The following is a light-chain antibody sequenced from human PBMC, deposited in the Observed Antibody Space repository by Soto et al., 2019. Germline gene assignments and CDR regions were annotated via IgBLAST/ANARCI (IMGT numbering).Light chain of an antibody. CDR2: EVS. CDR1: SSDVGGYNY. CDR3: SSFEASSNLL. Sequence: QSALTQPPSASGSPGQSVTISCTGTSSDVGGYNYVSWYQQHPGKAPKLMIYEVSKRPSAVPDRFSCSKSGNTASLTVSGLQVEDEADYYCSSFEASSNLLFGGGTKLTVL. J-gene: IGLJ2*01. V-gene: IGLV2-8*01.